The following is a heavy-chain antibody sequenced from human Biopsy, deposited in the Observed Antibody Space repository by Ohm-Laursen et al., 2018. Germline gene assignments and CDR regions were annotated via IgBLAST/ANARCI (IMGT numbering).Heavy chain of an antibody. V-gene: IGHV3-7*01. J-gene: IGHJ4*02. CDR3: ARGYSV. Sequence: GSLRLSCTASGFSFRDYWMSWVRRAPGKGLEWVATIKEGGSEIKYVASVKGRFTISRDNTESSLYLQMNNLTAEDTAVYYCARGYSVWGQGTLVTVSS. CDR1: GFSFRDYW. CDR2: IKEGGSEI. D-gene: IGHD5-18*01.